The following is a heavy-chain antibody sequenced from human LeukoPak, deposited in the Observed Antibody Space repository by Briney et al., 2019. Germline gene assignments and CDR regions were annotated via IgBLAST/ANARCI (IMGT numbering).Heavy chain of an antibody. CDR1: GYSFTTYA. CDR3: AREGGPQLRYFDWLSPYYYYYYMDV. J-gene: IGHJ6*03. Sequence: GASVKVSCKASGYSFTTYAMNWVRQAPGQGLEWMGWINPNSGGTNYAQKFQGRVTMTRDTSISTAYMELRRLRSDDTAVYYCAREGGPQLRYFDWLSPYYYYYYMDVWGKGTTVTISS. D-gene: IGHD3-9*01. V-gene: IGHV1-2*02. CDR2: INPNSGGT.